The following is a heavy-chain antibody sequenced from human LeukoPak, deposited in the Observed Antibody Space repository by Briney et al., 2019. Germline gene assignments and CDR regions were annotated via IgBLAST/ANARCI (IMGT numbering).Heavy chain of an antibody. CDR2: IKQDGSEK. D-gene: IGHD2/OR15-2a*01. J-gene: IGHJ3*02. CDR1: GFTFSSYW. V-gene: IGHV3-7*01. Sequence: PGGSLRLSFAASGFTFSSYWMSWVRQAPGRGLEWVANIKQDGSEKYYVDSVKGRFTISRDNAKNSLYLQMNSLRAEDTAVYYCAVLSADAFDIWGQGTTVTISS. CDR3: AVLSADAFDI.